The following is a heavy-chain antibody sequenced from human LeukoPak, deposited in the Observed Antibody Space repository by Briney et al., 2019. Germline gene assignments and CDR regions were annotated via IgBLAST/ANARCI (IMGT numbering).Heavy chain of an antibody. Sequence: GASVKVSCKASEGTFSSYAISWVRQAPGQGLEWMGRIIPILGIANYAQKFQGRVTITADKSTSTAYMELSSLGSEDTAVYYCARNTGIAVAGTRYNWFDPWGQGTLVTVSS. V-gene: IGHV1-69*04. CDR1: EGTFSSYA. CDR2: IIPILGIA. CDR3: ARNTGIAVAGTRYNWFDP. J-gene: IGHJ5*02. D-gene: IGHD6-19*01.